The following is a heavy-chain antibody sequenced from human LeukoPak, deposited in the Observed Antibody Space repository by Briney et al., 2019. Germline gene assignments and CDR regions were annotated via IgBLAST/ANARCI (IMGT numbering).Heavy chain of an antibody. CDR3: ARGRYSYGYARYGYYFDY. CDR1: GVSFSGYY. CDR2: INHSGST. Sequence: NLSETLSLTCAVYGVSFSGYYWSWIRQPPGKGLEWIGEINHSGSTNYNPSLKSRVTISVDTSKNQFCLKLSSVTAADTAVYYCARGRYSYGYARYGYYFDYWGQGTLVTVSS. V-gene: IGHV4-34*01. D-gene: IGHD5-18*01. J-gene: IGHJ4*02.